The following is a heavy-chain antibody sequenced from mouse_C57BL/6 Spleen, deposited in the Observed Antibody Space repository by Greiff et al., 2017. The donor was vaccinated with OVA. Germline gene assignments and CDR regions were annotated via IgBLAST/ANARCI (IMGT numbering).Heavy chain of an antibody. Sequence: EVHLVESGGGLVKPGGSLKLSCAASGFTFSSYAMSWVRQTPEKRLEWVATISDGGSYTYYPDNVKGRFTISRDNAKNNLYLQMSHLKSEDTAMYYCARGGYGNYSWFAYWGQGTLVTVSA. V-gene: IGHV5-4*01. CDR2: ISDGGSYT. D-gene: IGHD2-1*01. CDR1: GFTFSSYA. J-gene: IGHJ3*01. CDR3: ARGGYGNYSWFAY.